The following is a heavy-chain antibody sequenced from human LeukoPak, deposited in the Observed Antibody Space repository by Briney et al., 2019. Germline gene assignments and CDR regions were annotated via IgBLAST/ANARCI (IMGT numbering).Heavy chain of an antibody. Sequence: SETLSLTCTVSGGSISSSRNSHSWCWIRQPPGKGLEWIGYIYYSGSTNYNPSLKSRVTISVDTSKNQFSLKLSSVTAADTAVYYCARQPGYSSSWYDYWGQGTLVTVSS. V-gene: IGHV4-61*05. D-gene: IGHD6-13*01. CDR2: IYYSGST. CDR3: ARQPGYSSSWYDY. J-gene: IGHJ4*02. CDR1: GGSISSSRNSHS.